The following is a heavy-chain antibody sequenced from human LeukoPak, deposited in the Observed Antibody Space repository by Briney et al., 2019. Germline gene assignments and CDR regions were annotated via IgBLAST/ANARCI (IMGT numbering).Heavy chain of an antibody. D-gene: IGHD5-18*01. CDR1: GYSFTNYW. J-gene: IGHJ4*02. CDR2: IYPGDSDT. Sequence: GESLKISCKGSGYSFTNYWIAWVRQMPGKGLEWMGIIYPGDSDTRYSPSFQGQVTISADRSISTVYLQWSSLKASDTAVYYCARPRGYNYGSLDYWGQGTLVTVSS. CDR3: ARPRGYNYGSLDY. V-gene: IGHV5-51*01.